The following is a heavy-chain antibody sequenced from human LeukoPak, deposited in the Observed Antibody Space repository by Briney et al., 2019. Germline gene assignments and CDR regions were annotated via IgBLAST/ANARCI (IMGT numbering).Heavy chain of an antibody. CDR1: GFTFSSYG. Sequence: GGSLRLSCAASGFTFSSYGMHWVRQAPGKGLEWVAVIWYDGSNKYYADSVKGRFTISRDNSKNTLYLQMNSLRAEDTAVYFCATLNYDIGAVPQWGQGTLVAVSS. CDR3: ATLNYDIGAVPQ. J-gene: IGHJ4*02. CDR2: IWYDGSNK. V-gene: IGHV3-33*01. D-gene: IGHD6-13*01.